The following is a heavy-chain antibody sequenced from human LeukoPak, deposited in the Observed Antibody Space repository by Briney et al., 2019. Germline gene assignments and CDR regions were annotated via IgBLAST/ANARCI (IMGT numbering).Heavy chain of an antibody. CDR1: GGIFSSYA. V-gene: IGHV1-69*05. D-gene: IGHD6-13*01. Sequence: SVKLSCKASGGIFSSYAIGWVRQAPGQGLEWMGGISPIFGTANYAQTFQGRVTITTDESTSTAYMELSSLRSEDTAVYYCARGGAAAGRGTYYYYYMDVWGKGTTVTVSS. J-gene: IGHJ6*03. CDR3: ARGGAAAGRGTYYYYYMDV. CDR2: ISPIFGTA.